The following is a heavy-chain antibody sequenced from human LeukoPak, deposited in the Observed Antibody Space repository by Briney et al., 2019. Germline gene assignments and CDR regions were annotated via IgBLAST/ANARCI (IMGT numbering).Heavy chain of an antibody. J-gene: IGHJ4*02. D-gene: IGHD3-22*01. CDR2: IKQDGSEK. V-gene: IGHV3-7*01. Sequence: PGGSLRLSCAASGFTFSSYWMSWVRQAPGKGLEWVANIKQDGSEKYYVDSVKGRFTISRDNAKNSLYLQMNSLRAEDTAVYYCARDDYYDSSGYSTFDYWGQGTLVTVSS. CDR1: GFTFSSYW. CDR3: ARDDYYDSSGYSTFDY.